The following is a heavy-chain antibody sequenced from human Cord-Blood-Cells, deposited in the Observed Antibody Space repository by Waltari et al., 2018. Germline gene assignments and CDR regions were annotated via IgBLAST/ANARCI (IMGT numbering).Heavy chain of an antibody. CDR2: INHSGST. D-gene: IGHD3-10*01. Sequence: QVQLQQWGAGLLKPSETLSLTCAVYGGSFSGYYWSWIRRPPGKGLEWIGEINHSGSTNYNPSLKSRVTISVDTSKNQFSLKLSSVTAADTSVYYCARGKGRGILNYWGQGTLVTVSS. CDR3: ARGKGRGILNY. J-gene: IGHJ4*02. CDR1: GGSFSGYY. V-gene: IGHV4-34*01.